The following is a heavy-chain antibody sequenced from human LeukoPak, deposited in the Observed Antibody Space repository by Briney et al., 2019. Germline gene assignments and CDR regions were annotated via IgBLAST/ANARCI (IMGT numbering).Heavy chain of an antibody. CDR1: GGTFSSYA. J-gene: IGHJ4*02. CDR3: ARIGWELPHTDYYFDY. V-gene: IGHV1-69*05. D-gene: IGHD1-26*01. CDR2: IIPIFGTA. Sequence: SVKVSCKASGGTFSSYAISWVRQAPGQGLEWMGGIIPIFGTANYAQKFQDRVTITRVTSASTAYMELNSLRSEDTAVYYCARIGWELPHTDYYFDYWGQGTLVTVSS.